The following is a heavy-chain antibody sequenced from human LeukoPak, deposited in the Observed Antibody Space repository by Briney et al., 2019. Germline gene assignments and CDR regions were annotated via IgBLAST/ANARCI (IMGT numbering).Heavy chain of an antibody. CDR3: ARDLVANRWFGEPL. D-gene: IGHD3-10*01. CDR1: GYTFTGYY. CDR2: INPNSGGT. J-gene: IGHJ4*02. Sequence: GASVKVSCKASGYTFTGYYMHWVRQAPGQGLEWMGWINPNSGGTNYAQKFQGRVTITADKSTSTAYMELSSLRSEDTAVYYCARDLVANRWFGEPLWGQGTLVTVSS. V-gene: IGHV1-2*02.